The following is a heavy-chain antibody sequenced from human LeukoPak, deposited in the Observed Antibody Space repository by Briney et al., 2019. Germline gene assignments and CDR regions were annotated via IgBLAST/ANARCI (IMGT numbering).Heavy chain of an antibody. CDR2: IYYSGST. CDR3: ARRGRIDGLDY. D-gene: IGHD5-24*01. Sequence: SETLSLTRTVSGGSISSYYWSWIRQPPGKGLEWIGYIYYSGSTNYNPSLKSRVTISVDTSKNQFSLKLSSVTAADTAVYYCARRGRIDGLDYWGQGTLVTVSS. CDR1: GGSISSYY. J-gene: IGHJ4*02. V-gene: IGHV4-59*08.